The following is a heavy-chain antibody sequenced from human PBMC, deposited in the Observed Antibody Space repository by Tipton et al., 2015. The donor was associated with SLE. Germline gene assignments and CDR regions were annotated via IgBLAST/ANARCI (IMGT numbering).Heavy chain of an antibody. CDR2: ISHSGGA. D-gene: IGHD3-10*01. CDR1: GGSFSGYA. J-gene: IGHJ4*02. CDR3: ARQSRLRGTIDFDA. V-gene: IGHV4-34*01. Sequence: TLSLTCAISGGSFSGYAWSWIRQSPGKRLEWIGEISHSGGANYNPSLKSRATVSLDRSNNEFSLRLNSVTAADTAVYYCARQSRLRGTIDFDAWGQGTLVTVSS.